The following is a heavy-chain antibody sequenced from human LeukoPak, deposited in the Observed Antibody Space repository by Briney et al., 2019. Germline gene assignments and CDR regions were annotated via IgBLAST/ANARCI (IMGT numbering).Heavy chain of an antibody. J-gene: IGHJ3*02. Sequence: SETLSLTCTVSGDSISSYYWSWIRQPPGKGLEWIGYIYYSGSTNYNPSLKSRDTISVDTSKNQFSLKLSSVTAADMAVYYCAKAVVVSTTRLGPFDTWGQGTMVTVSS. CDR2: IYYSGST. D-gene: IGHD3-22*01. V-gene: IGHV4-59*08. CDR1: GDSISSYY. CDR3: AKAVVVSTTRLGPFDT.